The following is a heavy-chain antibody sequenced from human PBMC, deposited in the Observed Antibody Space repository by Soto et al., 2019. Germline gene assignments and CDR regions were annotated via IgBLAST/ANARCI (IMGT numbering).Heavy chain of an antibody. V-gene: IGHV4-30-4*01. CDR2: IYYSGST. Sequence: SETLSLTXTVSDGSISRGDYYWSWIRQPPGKGLEWSGYIYYSGSTYYNPSLKSRVTISVDTSKNQFSLKLSSVTAADTAVYYCARETIVVVPAAINWFDPWGQGTLVTVSS. CDR3: ARETIVVVPAAINWFDP. D-gene: IGHD2-2*01. CDR1: DGSISRGDYY. J-gene: IGHJ5*02.